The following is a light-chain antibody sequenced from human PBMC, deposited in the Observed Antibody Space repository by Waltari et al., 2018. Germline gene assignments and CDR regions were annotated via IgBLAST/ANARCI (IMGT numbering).Light chain of an antibody. Sequence: SWRASQSVGRYLAWYQQKPGQAPRLLIYGASTRATGIPDRFSGSGSGTDFSLIISRLEPEDFAVYFCQKYEALPATFGQGTKVEIK. CDR2: GAS. CDR1: QSVGRY. CDR3: QKYEALPAT. V-gene: IGKV3-20*01. J-gene: IGKJ1*01.